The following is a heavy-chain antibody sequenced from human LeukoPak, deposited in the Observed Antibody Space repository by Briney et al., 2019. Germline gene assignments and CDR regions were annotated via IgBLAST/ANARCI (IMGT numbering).Heavy chain of an antibody. CDR3: ARSPGALVVVAAPYFDY. J-gene: IGHJ4*02. CDR1: GGSISSYY. CDR2: IYYSGST. D-gene: IGHD2-15*01. Sequence: SETLSLTCTVSGGSISSYYWGWIRQPPGKGLEWIGSIYYSGSTYYNPSLKSRVTISVDTSKNQFSLKLSSVTAADTAVYYCARSPGALVVVAAPYFDYWGQGTLVTVSS. V-gene: IGHV4-39*01.